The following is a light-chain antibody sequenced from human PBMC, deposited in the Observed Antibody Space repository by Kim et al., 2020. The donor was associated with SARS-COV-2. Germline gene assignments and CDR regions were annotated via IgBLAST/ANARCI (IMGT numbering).Light chain of an antibody. CDR3: HVWDSSSAHAV. Sequence: APGERARITCGGHNIGNKSVHWYQREPGQAPVVVIYYDRDRPSGIPERFSGSNSGNTATLTISRVEAGDEADYYCHVWDSSSAHAVFGGGTQLTVL. CDR2: YDR. J-gene: IGLJ7*01. V-gene: IGLV3-21*04. CDR1: NIGNKS.